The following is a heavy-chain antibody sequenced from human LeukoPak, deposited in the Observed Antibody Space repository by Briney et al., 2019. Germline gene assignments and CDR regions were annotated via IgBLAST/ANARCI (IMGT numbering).Heavy chain of an antibody. CDR1: GGSISSYY. CDR2: IYYSGST. D-gene: IGHD3-3*01. V-gene: IGHV4-59*01. Sequence: SETLSLTCTVSGGSISSYYWSWIRQPPGKGLEWIGYIYYSGSTNYNPSLKSRVTISVDTSKNQFSLKLSSVTAADTAVYYCARAGGFFSPFGYWGQGTLVTVSS. CDR3: ARAGGFFSPFGY. J-gene: IGHJ4*02.